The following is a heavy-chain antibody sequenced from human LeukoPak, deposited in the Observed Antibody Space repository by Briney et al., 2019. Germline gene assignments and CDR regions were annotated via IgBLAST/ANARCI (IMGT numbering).Heavy chain of an antibody. CDR3: ARLRGYSYGPNYFDY. V-gene: IGHV4-59*08. CDR2: IYYSGIT. J-gene: IGHJ4*02. Sequence: SETLSLTCTVSGGSISSYYWSWIRQPPGKGLEWIGYIYYSGITNYNPSLKSRVTISVDTSKNQFSLKLSSVTAADTAVYYCARLRGYSYGPNYFDYWGQGTLVTVSS. D-gene: IGHD5-18*01. CDR1: GGSISSYY.